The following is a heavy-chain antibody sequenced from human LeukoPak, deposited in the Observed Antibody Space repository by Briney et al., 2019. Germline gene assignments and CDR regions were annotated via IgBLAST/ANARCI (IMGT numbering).Heavy chain of an antibody. J-gene: IGHJ4*02. CDR1: GFTVSTNS. CDR2: IYSDNT. V-gene: IGHV3-53*01. Sequence: GGSLRLSCAASGFTVSTNSMSWVRQAPGKGLEWVSFIYSDNTHYSDSVKGRFTISRDNSKNPLYLQMNSLRAEDTAVYYCARRAGAYSHPYDYWGQGTLVTVSS. D-gene: IGHD4/OR15-4a*01. CDR3: ARRAGAYSHPYDY.